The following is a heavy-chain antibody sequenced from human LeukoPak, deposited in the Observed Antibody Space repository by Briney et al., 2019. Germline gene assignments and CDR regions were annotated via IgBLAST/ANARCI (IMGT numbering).Heavy chain of an antibody. Sequence: GGSLRLSCAASGFTFNNYALSWVRQAPGKGLEWVSTIYSGGNTVYADSVRGRFTISRDNSKNTLYLEMNSLRPEDTAVYYCARGLYGSDYFDYWGQGTLVTVSS. V-gene: IGHV3-53*01. CDR3: ARGLYGSDYFDY. D-gene: IGHD6-19*01. CDR1: GFTFNNYA. CDR2: IYSGGNT. J-gene: IGHJ4*02.